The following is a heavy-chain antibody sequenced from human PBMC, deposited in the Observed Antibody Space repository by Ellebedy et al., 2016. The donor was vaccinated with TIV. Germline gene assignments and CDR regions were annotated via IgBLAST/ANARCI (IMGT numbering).Heavy chain of an antibody. CDR2: ISYDGNYK. CDR3: LAEYGARSFDS. J-gene: IGHJ4*02. CDR1: GFTFSSHA. V-gene: IGHV3-30-3*01. D-gene: IGHD4-17*01. Sequence: PGGSLRLSCAATGFTFSSHAMHRVRQAPGKGLEWVALISYDGNYKNYPDSVKGRFTISRDNSKNTLYLQMDSLRVEDTAVYYCLAEYGARSFDSWGQGTLVTVSS.